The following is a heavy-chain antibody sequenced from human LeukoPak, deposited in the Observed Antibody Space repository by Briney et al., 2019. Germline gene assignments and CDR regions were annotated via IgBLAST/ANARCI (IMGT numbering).Heavy chain of an antibody. V-gene: IGHV3-21*01. CDR1: GFTFSSYS. J-gene: IGHJ3*02. CDR3: ARGRSITLLRGVAMSDGFDI. Sequence: GGSLRLSCAASGFTFSSYSMNWVRQAPGKGLEWVSFIDTSASYIYYGDSVKGRFTISRDNAKNSLYLQMNGLGAEDTAVYYCARGRSITLLRGVAMSDGFDIWGQGAMVTVSS. D-gene: IGHD3-10*01. CDR2: IDTSASYI.